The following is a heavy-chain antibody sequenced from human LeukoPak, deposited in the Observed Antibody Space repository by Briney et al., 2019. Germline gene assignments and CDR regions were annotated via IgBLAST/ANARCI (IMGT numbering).Heavy chain of an antibody. CDR1: GFSFSNYA. Sequence: GGSLRLSCSASGFSFSNYAMHWVRQAPGKGLEYVSAISSNGGSTYYADSVKGRFTISRDNSKNTLYLQVSSLRAEDTAVYYCVKDLHYYGSGNYYNGYFDYWGQGTLVTVSS. CDR2: ISSNGGST. J-gene: IGHJ4*02. V-gene: IGHV3-64D*09. D-gene: IGHD3-10*01. CDR3: VKDLHYYGSGNYYNGYFDY.